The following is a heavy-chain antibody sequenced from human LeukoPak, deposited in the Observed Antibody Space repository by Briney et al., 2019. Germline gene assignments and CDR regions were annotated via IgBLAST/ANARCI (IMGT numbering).Heavy chain of an antibody. J-gene: IGHJ4*02. Sequence: GGSLRLSCATSGFTFSDYYMSWIRQAPGKGLERVSYISSSGTYINSADSVKGRFTISRDYPKNSLYLQMSSLRAEDTAVYYCARQGGDILTGYLDYWGQGTLVTVSS. CDR1: GFTFSDYY. CDR3: ARQGGDILTGYLDY. CDR2: ISSSGTYI. V-gene: IGHV3-11*03. D-gene: IGHD3-9*01.